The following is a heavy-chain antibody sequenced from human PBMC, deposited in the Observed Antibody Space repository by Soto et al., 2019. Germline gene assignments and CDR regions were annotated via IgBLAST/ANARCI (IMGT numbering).Heavy chain of an antibody. V-gene: IGHV5-10-1*01. J-gene: IGHJ5*02. Sequence: EGQLVQSGAEVKEPGESLRISCKGSGYSFTTYWITWVRQMPGKGLEGMGKIDPNDAYTTYSPSFQGHVTFSVDKSISTAYLQWSSLQASDTAIYYCARGRFYYDGSASWGQGTLVTVSS. CDR3: ARGRFYYDGSAS. CDR2: IDPNDAYT. D-gene: IGHD3-22*01. CDR1: GYSFTTYW.